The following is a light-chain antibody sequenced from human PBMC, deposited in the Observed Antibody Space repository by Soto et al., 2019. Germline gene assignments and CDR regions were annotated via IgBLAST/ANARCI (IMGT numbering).Light chain of an antibody. Sequence: EIVLTQSPGTLSLSPGERATLSCRASQSVSSSYLAWYQQTPGQAPRLLIYGASSRATGMPDRFSGSGSETDFTLTISRLEPEDFGVYYCQQYCSSPPFTFGQGTRLEIK. CDR2: GAS. CDR3: QQYCSSPPFT. V-gene: IGKV3-20*01. CDR1: QSVSSSY. J-gene: IGKJ5*01.